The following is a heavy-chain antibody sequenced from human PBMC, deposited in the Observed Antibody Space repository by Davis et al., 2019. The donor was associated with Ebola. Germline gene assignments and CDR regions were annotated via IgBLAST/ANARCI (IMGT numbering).Heavy chain of an antibody. D-gene: IGHD1-7*01. Sequence: MPSETLSLTCTVSGGSISSGGYYWSWIRQHPGKGLEWIGYIYYSGSTYYNPSLKSRVTISVDTSKNQFSLKLSSVTAADTAVYYCARITGTTSHYYYGMDVWGQGTTVTVSS. CDR2: IYYSGST. CDR1: GGSISSGGYY. V-gene: IGHV4-31*03. CDR3: ARITGTTSHYYYGMDV. J-gene: IGHJ6*02.